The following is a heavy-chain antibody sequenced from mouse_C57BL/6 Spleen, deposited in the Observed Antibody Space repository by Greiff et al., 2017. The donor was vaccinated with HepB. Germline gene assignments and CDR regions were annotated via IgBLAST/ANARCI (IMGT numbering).Heavy chain of an antibody. CDR1: GFNIKDYY. Sequence: VQLQQSGAELVKPGASVKLSCTASGFNIKDYYMHWVKQRTEQGLEWIGRIDPEDGETKSAPKFQGKATITADTSSNTAYLQRSSLTSEDTAVYYCDKDSNLNWEGYAMDYWGQGTSVTVSS. J-gene: IGHJ4*01. D-gene: IGHD2-5*01. V-gene: IGHV14-2*01. CDR3: DKDSNLNWEGYAMDY. CDR2: IDPEDGET.